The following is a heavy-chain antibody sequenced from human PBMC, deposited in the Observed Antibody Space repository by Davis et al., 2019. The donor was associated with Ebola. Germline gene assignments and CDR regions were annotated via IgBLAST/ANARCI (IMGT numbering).Heavy chain of an antibody. CDR3: ARSQKSEYCSSTSCSLYYYGMDV. V-gene: IGHV4-59*12. CDR2: IYYSGST. D-gene: IGHD2-2*01. J-gene: IGHJ6*02. Sequence: MPSETLSLTCTVSGGSISSYYWSWIRQPPGKGLEWIGYIYYSGSTNYNPSLKSRVTKSVDTSKNQFSLKLSSETAADTAVYYCARSQKSEYCSSTSCSLYYYGMDVWGQGTTVTVSS. CDR1: GGSISSYY.